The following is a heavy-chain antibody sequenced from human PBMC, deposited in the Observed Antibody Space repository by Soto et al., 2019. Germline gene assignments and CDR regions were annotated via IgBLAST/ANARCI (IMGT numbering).Heavy chain of an antibody. D-gene: IGHD3-3*01. V-gene: IGHV4-39*01. Sequence: SETLSLTCTVSGDSVNNNDFYWAWIRQPPGKGLEWVVTIFYSGTTYHNPSLKGRVTASVYRSENQFSLKLTSVTASDTAVYYCARLDFRSGYYGGRFDPWGQGTLVTVSS. J-gene: IGHJ5*02. CDR2: IFYSGTT. CDR3: ARLDFRSGYYGGRFDP. CDR1: GDSVNNNDFY.